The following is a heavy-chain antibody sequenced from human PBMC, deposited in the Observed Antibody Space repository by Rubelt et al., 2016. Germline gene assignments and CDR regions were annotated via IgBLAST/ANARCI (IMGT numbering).Heavy chain of an antibody. V-gene: IGHV4-30-2*04. D-gene: IGHD2-15*01. CDR2: GST. Sequence: GSTYYNPSLKSRVTISVDTSKNQFSLKLSSVTAADTAVYYCARLIQHCSGGGCYSRFDFWGPGTLVTVSS. J-gene: IGHJ4*02. CDR3: ARLIQHCSGGGCYSRFDF.